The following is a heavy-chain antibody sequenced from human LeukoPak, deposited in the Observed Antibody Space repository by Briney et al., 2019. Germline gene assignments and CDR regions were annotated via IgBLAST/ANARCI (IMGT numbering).Heavy chain of an antibody. CDR3: ARDDSPPYSYDSSGYEYFQH. J-gene: IGHJ1*01. Sequence: ASVKVSCKASGGTFSSYAISWGRQAPGQGLEWIGGIIPIFGTSNYAQKFQGSVTITTDESTSTAYLELSSLRSEDTAVYYCARDDSPPYSYDSSGYEYFQHWGQGTLVTVPS. CDR1: GGTFSSYA. CDR2: IIPIFGTS. V-gene: IGHV1-69*05. D-gene: IGHD3-22*01.